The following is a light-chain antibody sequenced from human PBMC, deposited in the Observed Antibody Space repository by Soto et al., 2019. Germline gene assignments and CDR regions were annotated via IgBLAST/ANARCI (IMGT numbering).Light chain of an antibody. J-gene: IGKJ1*01. CDR3: QQYITYSRA. Sequence: DIQMTQSPSTLSASVGDRVTIACRASQSISTLLAWYQQKPGKAPKLLIYKASSLESGVPSRFSGSASGTEFTLTINSLQPDDLATYYCQQYITYSRAFGQGTKVEIK. CDR2: KAS. V-gene: IGKV1-5*03. CDR1: QSISTL.